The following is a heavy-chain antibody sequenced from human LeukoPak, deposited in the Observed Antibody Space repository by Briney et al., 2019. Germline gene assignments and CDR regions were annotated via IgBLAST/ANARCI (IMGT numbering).Heavy chain of an antibody. J-gene: IGHJ6*02. Sequence: GGSLRLSCAASGFTFSSYWMSWVRQAPGKGLEWVANIKQDGSEKYYVDSVKGRFTIPRDNAKNSLYLQMNSLRAEDTAVYYRARNYYDSSGYYYYYYGMDVWGQGTTVTVSS. V-gene: IGHV3-7*03. CDR3: ARNYYDSSGYYYYYYGMDV. CDR1: GFTFSSYW. CDR2: IKQDGSEK. D-gene: IGHD3-22*01.